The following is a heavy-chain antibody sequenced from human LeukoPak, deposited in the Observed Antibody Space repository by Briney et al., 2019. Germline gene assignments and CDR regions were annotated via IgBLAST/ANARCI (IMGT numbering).Heavy chain of an antibody. CDR3: AKELQYCSGGSCYYGMDV. CDR1: GFTFSSYA. D-gene: IGHD2-15*01. J-gene: IGHJ6*02. CDR2: ISGSGGST. Sequence: GGSLRLSCAASGFTFSSYAMSWVRQAPGKGLEWVSAISGSGGSTYCADSVKGRFTISRDNSKNTLYLQMNSLRAEDTAVYYCAKELQYCSGGSCYYGMDVWGQGTTVTVSS. V-gene: IGHV3-23*01.